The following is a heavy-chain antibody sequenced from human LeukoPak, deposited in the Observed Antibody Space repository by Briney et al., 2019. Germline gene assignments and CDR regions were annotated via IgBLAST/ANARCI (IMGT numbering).Heavy chain of an antibody. D-gene: IGHD1-7*01. V-gene: IGHV3-23*01. CDR2: ISNSGGST. J-gene: IGHJ6*04. CDR3: ARRNFLGV. CDR1: GFIFSSYG. Sequence: GGSLRLSCAASGFIFSSYGMSWVRQATGKGLEWVSVISNSGGSTYYADSVKGRFTISRDNSNNTLYLQMNSLRAEDTAVYYCARRNFLGVWGKGTTVTISS.